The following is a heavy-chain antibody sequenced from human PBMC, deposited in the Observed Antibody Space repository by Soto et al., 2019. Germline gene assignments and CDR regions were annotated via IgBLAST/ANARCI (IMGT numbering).Heavy chain of an antibody. CDR3: ARGSVLYDILTGVDY. Sequence: SETLSLTCTVSGGSISSYYWSWIRQPPGKGLEWIGYIYYSGSTNYNPSLKSRVTISVDTSKNQFSLKLSSVTAADTAVYYCARGSVLYDILTGVDYWGQGTLVTVSS. CDR2: IYYSGST. CDR1: GGSISSYY. J-gene: IGHJ4*02. V-gene: IGHV4-59*01. D-gene: IGHD3-9*01.